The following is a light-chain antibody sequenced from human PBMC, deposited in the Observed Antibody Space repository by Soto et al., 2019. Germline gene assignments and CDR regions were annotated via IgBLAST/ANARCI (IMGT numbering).Light chain of an antibody. CDR2: GAS. J-gene: IGKJ5*01. CDR3: QQYGSSIIT. Sequence: EIVLTQSPVTLSLSPGVRATLSCRASQSVANSYLAWYQQRPGQAPRLLIYGASSRATGIPDRFSGSGSGTDFTLTISRLEPEDFAVYYCQQYGSSIITFGHGTRLEIK. V-gene: IGKV3-20*01. CDR1: QSVANSY.